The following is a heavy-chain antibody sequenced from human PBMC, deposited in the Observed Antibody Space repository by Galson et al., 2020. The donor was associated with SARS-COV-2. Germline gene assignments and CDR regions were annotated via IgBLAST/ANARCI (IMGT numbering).Heavy chain of an antibody. J-gene: IGHJ4*02. Sequence: GESLKISCAASGFTFDNYDMHWVRQATGKGLEWVSVIDIAGDTYYPDSVKGRFTISRESATNSLYLQMNSLRAGDTAVYYCARARPYYYGSGSFSYFDYWGQGTLVTVSS. CDR3: ARARPYYYGSGSFSYFDY. CDR1: GFTFDNYD. D-gene: IGHD3-10*01. V-gene: IGHV3-13*01. CDR2: IDIAGDT.